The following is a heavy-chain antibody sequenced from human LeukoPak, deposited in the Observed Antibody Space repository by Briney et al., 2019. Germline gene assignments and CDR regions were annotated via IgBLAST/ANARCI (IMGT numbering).Heavy chain of an antibody. J-gene: IGHJ6*03. D-gene: IGHD3-10*01. CDR2: ISSSGSTI. V-gene: IGHV3-48*04. CDR3: ARESEMGITMVRASYYMDV. Sequence: PGGSLRLSCAASGFTFSSYSMNWVRQAPGKGLEWVSYISSSGSTIYYADSVKGRFTISRDNAKNSLYLQMNSLRAEDTAVYYCARESEMGITMVRASYYMDVWGKGTTVTVSS. CDR1: GFTFSSYS.